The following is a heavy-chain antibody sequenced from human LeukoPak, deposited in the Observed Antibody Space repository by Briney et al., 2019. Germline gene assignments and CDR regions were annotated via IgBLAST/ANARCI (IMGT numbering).Heavy chain of an antibody. V-gene: IGHV1-46*01. D-gene: IGHD3-22*01. CDR2: INPSGGST. CDR1: GYTFTSYY. Sequence: GASVNVSCKSAGYTFTSYYLNWVRQAPGQGLEWMWIINPSGGSTSYAQKYQGRVTMTRDTSTSTVYMELSSLRSEDTAVYYCVRDPQPSITMIVVVIPDYAFDIWGQGTMVTVSS. J-gene: IGHJ3*02. CDR3: VRDPQPSITMIVVVIPDYAFDI.